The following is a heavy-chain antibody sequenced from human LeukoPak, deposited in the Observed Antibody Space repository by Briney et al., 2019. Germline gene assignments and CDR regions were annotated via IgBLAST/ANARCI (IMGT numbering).Heavy chain of an antibody. D-gene: IGHD6-19*01. Sequence: QTGGSLRLSCVASGFTFISYAMSWVRQAPVKGLEWVSIISGSGGSTYYADSVKGRFTISRDNSKNTLYLQMNSLRAEDTAVYYCAVCHWHSSGCRNDYWGQGTLVTVSS. J-gene: IGHJ4*02. CDR1: GFTFISYA. CDR2: ISGSGGST. V-gene: IGHV3-23*01. CDR3: AVCHWHSSGCRNDY.